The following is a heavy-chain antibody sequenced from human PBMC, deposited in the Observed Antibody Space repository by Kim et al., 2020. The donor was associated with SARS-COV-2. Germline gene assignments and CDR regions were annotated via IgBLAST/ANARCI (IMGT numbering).Heavy chain of an antibody. D-gene: IGHD3-10*01. CDR2: IYNSGST. Sequence: SETLSLTCTVSGGSISSRDYYWSWIRQHPGKGLEWIGYIYNSGSTYYNPSLKSRIAISVDTSKNQLSLRLFSVTAADTAVYYCARDPYYSASVSYSHAFDMWGQGTMVTVSS. J-gene: IGHJ3*02. CDR3: ARDPYYSASVSYSHAFDM. CDR1: GGSISSRDYY. V-gene: IGHV4-31*03.